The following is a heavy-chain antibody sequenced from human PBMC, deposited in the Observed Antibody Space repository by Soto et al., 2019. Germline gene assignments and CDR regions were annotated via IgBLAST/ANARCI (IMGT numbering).Heavy chain of an antibody. J-gene: IGHJ3*02. CDR2: ISGSGGST. CDR3: AKGVAVTIYDAFDM. D-gene: IGHD6-19*01. Sequence: EVQLLESGGGLVQPGGSLRLSCAGSGFTFSSYAMSWVRQAPGKGLEWVSSISGSGGSTYYADSLKGRFTISRDNSKNTLYLQMNSQRAEDTAVYYCAKGVAVTIYDAFDMWGQVTMVTVSS. CDR1: GFTFSSYA. V-gene: IGHV3-23*01.